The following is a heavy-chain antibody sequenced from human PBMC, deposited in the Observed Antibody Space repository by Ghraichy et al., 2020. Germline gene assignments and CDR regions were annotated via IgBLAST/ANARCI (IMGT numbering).Heavy chain of an antibody. D-gene: IGHD5/OR15-5a*01. CDR3: ASHPPSVNAGDAFAI. J-gene: IGHJ3*02. CDR2: T. V-gene: IGHV4-59*08. Sequence: TNYNPSLKSRVTISVDTSKNQFSLRLSSVTPAATAVYYCASHPPSVNAGDAFAIWGQGALVTV.